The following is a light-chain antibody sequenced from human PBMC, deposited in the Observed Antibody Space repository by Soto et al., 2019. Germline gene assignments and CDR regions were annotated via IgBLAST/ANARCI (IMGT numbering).Light chain of an antibody. CDR2: EVN. CDR1: STDVGGYNY. CDR3: SSYTRSATLGV. V-gene: IGLV2-14*01. J-gene: IGLJ3*02. Sequence: QSALTQPASVSGSPGQSITISCTGTSTDVGGYNYVSWYQQHPGKAPKLMIYEVNNRPSGVSDRFSGSKSGNTASLTISGLQAEDEADYYCSSYTRSATLGVFGGWTKLTVL.